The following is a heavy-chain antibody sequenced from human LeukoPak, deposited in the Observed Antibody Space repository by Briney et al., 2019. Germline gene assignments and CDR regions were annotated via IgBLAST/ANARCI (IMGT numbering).Heavy chain of an antibody. CDR3: AREGRAIAFDI. CDR2: ISSSGSTI. D-gene: IGHD3-10*01. Sequence: QLGGSLRLSCAASGFTFSSYSMNWVRQAPGKGLEWVSFISSSGSTIYYADSVKGRFTISRDNAKKSLYLQMNSLRAEDTAVYYCAREGRAIAFDIWGQGTMVTVSS. J-gene: IGHJ3*02. V-gene: IGHV3-48*04. CDR1: GFTFSSYS.